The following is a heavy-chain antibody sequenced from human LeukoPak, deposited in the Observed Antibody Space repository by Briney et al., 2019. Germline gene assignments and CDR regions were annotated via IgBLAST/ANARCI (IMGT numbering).Heavy chain of an antibody. CDR1: AGSINTYY. D-gene: IGHD3-22*01. Sequence: PSETLSLTCTVSAGSINTYYWSWIRQPPGKGLEWIGYMYYSGNTNYNPSLKSRVTMSADTSKNQFSPRLSSVTAADTAVYYCATMTRRGKYHFDNWGQGTLVSVSS. CDR2: MYYSGNT. J-gene: IGHJ4*02. CDR3: ATMTRRGKYHFDN. V-gene: IGHV4-59*08.